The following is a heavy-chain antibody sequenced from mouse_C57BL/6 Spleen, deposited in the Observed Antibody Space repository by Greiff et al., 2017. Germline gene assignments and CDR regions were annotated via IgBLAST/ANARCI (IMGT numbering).Heavy chain of an antibody. D-gene: IGHD1-2*01. Sequence: QVQLQQPGAELVKPGASVKLSCKASGYTFTSYWMHWVKQRPGQGLEWIGDIDPSDSYTNYNQKFKGKATLAVDQSSSTAYMQLSRLASDDSAVYYCARCDYGYYAVDYWGQGTTVTVSS. V-gene: IGHV1-69*02. CDR3: ARCDYGYYAVDY. CDR2: IDPSDSYT. CDR1: GYTFTSYW. J-gene: IGHJ4*01.